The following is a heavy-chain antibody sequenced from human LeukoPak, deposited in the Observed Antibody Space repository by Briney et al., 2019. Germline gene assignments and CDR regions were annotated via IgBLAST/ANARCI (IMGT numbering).Heavy chain of an antibody. J-gene: IGHJ4*02. V-gene: IGHV3-49*04. Sequence: GGSLRLSCTASGFTFGDYTIIWVRQAPGKGLEWVGLIRSKVYGGTTEYAASVKGRFTISRDDSKSIAYLQMNSLKTEDTAVYYCTRTTYSDYWGQGTLVTVSS. D-gene: IGHD4-17*01. CDR2: IRSKVYGGTT. CDR3: TRTTYSDY. CDR1: GFTFGDYT.